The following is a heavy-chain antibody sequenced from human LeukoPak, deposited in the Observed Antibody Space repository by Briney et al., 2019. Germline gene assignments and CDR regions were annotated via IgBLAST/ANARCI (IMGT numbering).Heavy chain of an antibody. V-gene: IGHV3-33*01. CDR3: ARGIEGAAFDY. CDR1: GFTSSSYG. D-gene: IGHD6-13*01. CDR2: IWYDGSNK. Sequence: GGSLRLSCAASGFTSSSYGMLWVRQAPGKGLEWVAVIWYDGSNKYYADSVKGRFTISRDNSKNTLYLQMNSLRAEDTAVYYCARGIEGAAFDYWGQGTLVTVSS. J-gene: IGHJ4*02.